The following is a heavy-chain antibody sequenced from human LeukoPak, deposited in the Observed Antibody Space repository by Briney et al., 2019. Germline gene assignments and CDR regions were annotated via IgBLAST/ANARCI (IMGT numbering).Heavy chain of an antibody. J-gene: IGHJ3*02. D-gene: IGHD1-1*01. Sequence: ASETLSLTCAVYGGSFSGYYWSWIRQPPGKGLEWIGEINHSGSTNYSPSLKSRVTISVDTSKNQFSLKLSSVTAADTAVYYCARGRTAGGHAFDIWGQGTMVTVSS. V-gene: IGHV4-34*01. CDR3: ARGRTAGGHAFDI. CDR1: GGSFSGYY. CDR2: INHSGST.